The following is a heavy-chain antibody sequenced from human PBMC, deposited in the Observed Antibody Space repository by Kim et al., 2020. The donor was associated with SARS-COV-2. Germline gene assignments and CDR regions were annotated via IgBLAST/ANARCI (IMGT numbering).Heavy chain of an antibody. J-gene: IGHJ6*02. V-gene: IGHV4-39*01. CDR1: GGSISSSSYY. Sequence: SETLSLTCTVSGGSISSSSYYWGWIRQPPGKGLEWIGSIYYSGSTYYNPSLKSRVTISVDTSKNQFSLKLSSVTAADTAVYYCARSHFWSGYPYYYYYGMDVWGQGTTVTVSS. D-gene: IGHD3-3*02. CDR2: IYYSGST. CDR3: ARSHFWSGYPYYYYYGMDV.